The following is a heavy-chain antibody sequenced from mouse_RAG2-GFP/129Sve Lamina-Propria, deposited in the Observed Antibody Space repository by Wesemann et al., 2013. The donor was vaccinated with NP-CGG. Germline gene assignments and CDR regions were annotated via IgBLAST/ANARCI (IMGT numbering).Heavy chain of an antibody. Sequence: GAELVKPGASVKLSCKASGYTFTSYWMHWVKQRPGQGLEWIGMIHPNSGSTNYNEKFKSKATLTVDKSSSTAYMQLSSLTSEDSAVYYCAREGYYGSGDYWGQGTTLTVSS. V-gene: IGHV1-64*01. CDR2: IHPNSGST. CDR1: GYTFTSYW. CDR3: AREGYYGSGDY. J-gene: IGHJ2*01. D-gene: IGHD1-1*01.